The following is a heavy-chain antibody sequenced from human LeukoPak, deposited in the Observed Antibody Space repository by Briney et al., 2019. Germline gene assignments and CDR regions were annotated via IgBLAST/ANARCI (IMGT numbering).Heavy chain of an antibody. CDR3: TKDLALAGTGGGFDA. D-gene: IGHD6-19*01. V-gene: IGHV3-23*01. CDR1: GFTFTTYA. CDR2: ISGDGDKA. J-gene: IGHJ3*01. Sequence: GGSLRLSCAASGFTFTTYAINWVRQAPGKGLEWVSGISGDGDKAYYADSVNGRFTISRDNSRNTVSLHMSSLRAEDTALYYCTKDLALAGTGGGFDAWGQGTRVAVSS.